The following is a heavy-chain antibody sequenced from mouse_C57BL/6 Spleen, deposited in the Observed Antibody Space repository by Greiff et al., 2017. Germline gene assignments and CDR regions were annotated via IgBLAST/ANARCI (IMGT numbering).Heavy chain of an antibody. CDR1: GYTFTSYW. CDR3: ASLYGSSSWFAY. D-gene: IGHD1-1*01. V-gene: IGHV1-61*01. CDR2: IYPSDSET. Sequence: QVQLQQPGAELVRPGSSVKLSCKASGYTFTSYWMDWVKQRPGQGLEWIGNIYPSDSETHYNQKFKDKATLTVDKSSSTAYMQLSSLTSEDSAVXYCASLYGSSSWFAYWGQGTLVTVSA. J-gene: IGHJ3*01.